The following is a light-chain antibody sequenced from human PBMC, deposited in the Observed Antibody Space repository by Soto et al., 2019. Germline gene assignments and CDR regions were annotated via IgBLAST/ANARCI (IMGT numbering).Light chain of an antibody. V-gene: IGLV2-23*02. CDR3: CSYAGSSNFAV. Sequence: QSALTQPASVSGSPGQSITISCTGTSSDVGSYNLVSWYQQHPGKAPKLMIYEVSKRPSGVSNRFSGSKSGNTASLTISGLQAEDEADYYCCSYAGSSNFAVFGGGTQLTVL. J-gene: IGLJ2*01. CDR2: EVS. CDR1: SSDVGSYNL.